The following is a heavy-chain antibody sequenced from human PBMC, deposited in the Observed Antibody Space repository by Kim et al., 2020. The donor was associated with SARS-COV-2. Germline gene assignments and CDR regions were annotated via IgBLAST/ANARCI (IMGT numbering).Heavy chain of an antibody. CDR2: ISYDGSNK. J-gene: IGHJ4*02. CDR3: AKASLWFGELFNPSYFDY. Sequence: GGSLRLSCAASGFTFSSYGMHWVRQAPGKGLEWVAVISYDGSNKYYADSVKGRFTISRDNSKNTLYLQMNSLRAEDTAVYYCAKASLWFGELFNPSYFDYWGQGTLVTVSS. V-gene: IGHV3-30*18. CDR1: GFTFSSYG. D-gene: IGHD3-10*01.